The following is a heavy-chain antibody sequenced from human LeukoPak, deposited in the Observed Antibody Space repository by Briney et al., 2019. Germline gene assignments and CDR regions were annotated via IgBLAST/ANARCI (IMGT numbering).Heavy chain of an antibody. D-gene: IGHD6-6*01. CDR2: IIPIFGRA. J-gene: IGHJ6*03. CDR3: ARVLRRASSSSSYYYYYMDV. V-gene: IGHV1-69*05. Sequence: GASVKVSCKASGGTFNSYAISWVRQAPGQGLEGMGRIIPIFGRANYAQKFQGRDTITTDESTSTAYMELSSLRSEDTAVYYCARVLRRASSSSSYYYYYMDVWGKGTTVTVSS. CDR1: GGTFNSYA.